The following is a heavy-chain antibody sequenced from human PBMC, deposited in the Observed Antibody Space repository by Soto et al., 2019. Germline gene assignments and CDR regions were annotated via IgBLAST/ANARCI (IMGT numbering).Heavy chain of an antibody. J-gene: IGHJ4*02. CDR2: ISYDGNNK. CDR3: AKDLGYCSGGSCYSEGYFDS. D-gene: IGHD2-15*01. CDR1: GFTFGAYV. Sequence: GGSLRLSCAASGFTFGAYVMHWVRQAPGKGLEWVAHISYDGNNKYYADSVKGRFTISRDNFKNTLYLQMSMLRTEDAAVYYCAKDLGYCSGGSCYSEGYFDSWGQGALVTVSS. V-gene: IGHV3-30*18.